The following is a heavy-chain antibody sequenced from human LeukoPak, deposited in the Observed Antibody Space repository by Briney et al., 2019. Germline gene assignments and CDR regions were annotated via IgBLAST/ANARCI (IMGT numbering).Heavy chain of an antibody. CDR1: GFTFGDYA. V-gene: IGHV3-49*04. CDR2: IRSKDYGCTT. J-gene: IGHJ4*02. D-gene: IGHD3-10*01. CDR3: TREGLEAYYYGSASSIFDY. Sequence: PGGSLRLSCTASGFTFGDYAMSWVRQAPGKGLEWVGFIRSKDYGCTTEYAAAVKGRFTISRDDSKSVAYLQMNSLKTEDTAVYYCTREGLEAYYYGSASSIFDYWGQGTLVTVSS.